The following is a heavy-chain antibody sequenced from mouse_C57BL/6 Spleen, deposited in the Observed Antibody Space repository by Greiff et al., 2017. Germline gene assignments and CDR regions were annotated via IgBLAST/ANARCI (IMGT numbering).Heavy chain of an antibody. Sequence: VQLQQSGPELVKPGDSVKISCKASGYSFTGYFMNWVMQSHGKSLEWIGRINPYNGDTFYNQKFKGKATLTVDKSSSTAHMELRSLTSEDSAVYYCAALYDYDGYAMDYWGQGTSVTVSS. J-gene: IGHJ4*01. CDR3: AALYDYDGYAMDY. CDR1: GYSFTGYF. CDR2: INPYNGDT. D-gene: IGHD2-4*01. V-gene: IGHV1-20*01.